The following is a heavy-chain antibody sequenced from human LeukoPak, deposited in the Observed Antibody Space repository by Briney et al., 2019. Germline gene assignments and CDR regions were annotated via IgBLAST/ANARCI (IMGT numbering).Heavy chain of an antibody. CDR2: IYHSGST. CDR1: GGSISSGGYY. Sequence: SETLSLTCTVSGGSISSGGYYWSWIRQPPGKGLEWIGYIYHSGSTYYNPSLKSRVTISVDRSKNQFSLKLSSVTAADTAVYYCARGLRYDFWSGPNFDYWGQGTLVTVSS. CDR3: ARGLRYDFWSGPNFDY. J-gene: IGHJ4*02. V-gene: IGHV4-30-2*01. D-gene: IGHD3-3*01.